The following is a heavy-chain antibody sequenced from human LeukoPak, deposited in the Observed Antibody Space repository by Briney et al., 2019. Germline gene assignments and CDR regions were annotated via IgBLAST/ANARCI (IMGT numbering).Heavy chain of an antibody. CDR1: GGSISSYY. CDR2: IYYSGST. Sequence: PSETLSLTCTVSGGSISSYYWSWIRQPPGKGLEWIGYIYYSGSTNYNPSLKSRVTISVDTSKNQFSLKLSSVTAADTAVYYCARGPGGWVDYWGQGTLVTVSS. D-gene: IGHD6-19*01. CDR3: ARGPGGWVDY. V-gene: IGHV4-59*01. J-gene: IGHJ4*02.